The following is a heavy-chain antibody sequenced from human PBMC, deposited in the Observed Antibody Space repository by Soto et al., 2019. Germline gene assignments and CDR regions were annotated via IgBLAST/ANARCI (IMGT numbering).Heavy chain of an antibody. CDR1: GYTFTDHY. Sequence: QVQLVQSGTEVKKPGASVKVSCKASGYTFTDHYLHWVRLAPGQGLEWIGRINPSSLDTNFAQKLQGRVTMTSDTSGSTVYMELSRLSSDDTAVYYCERDRPTGIDRESDYWGPGTLVTVSS. CDR3: ERDRPTGIDRESDY. V-gene: IGHV1-2*06. CDR2: INPSSLDT. J-gene: IGHJ4*02. D-gene: IGHD1-1*01.